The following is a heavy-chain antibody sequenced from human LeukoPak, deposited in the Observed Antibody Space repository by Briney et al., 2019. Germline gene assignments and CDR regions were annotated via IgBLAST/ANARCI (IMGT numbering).Heavy chain of an antibody. CDR2: ISSSGSTI. V-gene: IGHV3-11*01. D-gene: IGHD2-2*01. Sequence: PGGSLRLSCAASGFSFSNSAMNWIRQAPGKGLEWVSYISSSGSTIYYADSVKGRFTISRDNAKNSLYLQMNSLRAEDTAVYYCARDLRYQLLWYYYYGMDVWGQGATVTVSS. CDR3: ARDLRYQLLWYYYYGMDV. J-gene: IGHJ6*02. CDR1: GFSFSNSA.